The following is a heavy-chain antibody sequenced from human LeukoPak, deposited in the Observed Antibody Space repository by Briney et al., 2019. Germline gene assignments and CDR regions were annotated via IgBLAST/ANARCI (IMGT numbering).Heavy chain of an antibody. V-gene: IGHV3-23*01. CDR2: IGGHVHST. CDR3: ANHRTPDRYHWNYFDY. Sequence: GGSLRLSCAASGFTSRNSPMSWVRQAPGTGLEWVSSIGGHVHSTYYADSVIGRFTISRDDSKNTLYLQMNSLRANDTAIYYCANHRTPDRYHWNYFDYWGQGTLVTVSS. J-gene: IGHJ4*02. D-gene: IGHD1-20*01. CDR1: GFTSRNSP.